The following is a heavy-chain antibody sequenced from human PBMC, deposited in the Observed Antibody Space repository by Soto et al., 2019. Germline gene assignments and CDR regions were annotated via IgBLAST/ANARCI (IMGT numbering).Heavy chain of an antibody. CDR3: ARDQDGTMVRGVIHAFDI. J-gene: IGHJ3*02. Sequence: PSETLSLTCAVYGGSFSGYYWSWIRQPPGKGLEWIGEINHSGSTNYNPSLKSRVTISVDTSKNQFSLKLSSVTAADTAVYYCARDQDGTMVRGVIHAFDIWGQGTMVTVSS. V-gene: IGHV4-34*01. CDR2: INHSGST. D-gene: IGHD3-10*01. CDR1: GGSFSGYY.